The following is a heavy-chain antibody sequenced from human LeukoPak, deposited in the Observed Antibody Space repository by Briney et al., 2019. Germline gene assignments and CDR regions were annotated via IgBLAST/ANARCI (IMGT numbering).Heavy chain of an antibody. D-gene: IGHD3-10*02. CDR1: GFTFTNHA. Sequence: GGSLRLSGAASGFTFTNHAMDWVRQAPGKGLEWVSGISGGGDSTYYADSVKGRFTISRDNSRNTLYLQMKSLRAEDTAVYYCATDESTCVHDAFDMWGQGTMVTVSS. CDR3: ATDESTCVHDAFDM. V-gene: IGHV3-23*01. CDR2: ISGGGDST. J-gene: IGHJ3*02.